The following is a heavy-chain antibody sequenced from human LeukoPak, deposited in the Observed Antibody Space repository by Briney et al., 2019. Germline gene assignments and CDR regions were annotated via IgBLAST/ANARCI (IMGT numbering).Heavy chain of an antibody. J-gene: IGHJ5*02. CDR1: AFSISSGYY. Sequence: SETLSLTCTVSAFSISSGYYWGWIRLPPGKGLEWIGSVYHSGDTYYNPSLKNRVAISVDTSKNQFSLKLSSVTAADTALYYCAREDYGSPNFYDVRLDWFDPWGQGTLVTVSS. D-gene: IGHD3-10*01. CDR2: VYHSGDT. CDR3: AREDYGSPNFYDVRLDWFDP. V-gene: IGHV4-38-2*02.